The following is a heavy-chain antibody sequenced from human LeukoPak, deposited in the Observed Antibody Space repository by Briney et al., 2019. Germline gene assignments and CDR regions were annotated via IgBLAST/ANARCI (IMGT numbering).Heavy chain of an antibody. J-gene: IGHJ4*02. CDR3: ASAVDYDYVWGSYRPWDY. D-gene: IGHD3-16*02. V-gene: IGHV1-69*13. CDR2: IIPIFGTA. Sequence: ASVKVSCKASGYTFTSYYMHWVRQAPGQGLEWMGGIIPIFGTANYAQKFQGRVTITADESTSTAYMELSSLRSEDTAVYYCASAVDYDYVWGSYRPWDYWGQGTLVTVSS. CDR1: GYTFTSYY.